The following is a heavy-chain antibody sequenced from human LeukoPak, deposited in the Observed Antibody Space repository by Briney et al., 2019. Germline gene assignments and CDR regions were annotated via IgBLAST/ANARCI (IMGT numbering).Heavy chain of an antibody. CDR1: GGSVSSYY. Sequence: SETLSLTCSVSGGSVSSYYWSWIRQPPGKGLEWIGFFHDGGSTNYNPSFKSRVTISVDTSKNQVYLKLSSVTAADTAVYFCAKFYFDSSGHYDVFDIWGQGTMVTVSS. D-gene: IGHD3-22*01. J-gene: IGHJ3*02. CDR3: AKFYFDSSGHYDVFDI. V-gene: IGHV4-59*02. CDR2: FHDGGST.